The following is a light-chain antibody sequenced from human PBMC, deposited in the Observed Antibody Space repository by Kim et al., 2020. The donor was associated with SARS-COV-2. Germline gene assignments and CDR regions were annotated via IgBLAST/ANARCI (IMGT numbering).Light chain of an antibody. CDR1: KLGDKY. Sequence: SVSPGQTASITCSGSKLGDKYAYLYQKKPGQSPILVIYQHTKRPSGISQRFSGSSFGNTATLTISRAQTMDEADYYCQAWDSSTAVFGGGTQLTVL. V-gene: IGLV3-1*01. J-gene: IGLJ3*02. CDR2: QHT. CDR3: QAWDSSTAV.